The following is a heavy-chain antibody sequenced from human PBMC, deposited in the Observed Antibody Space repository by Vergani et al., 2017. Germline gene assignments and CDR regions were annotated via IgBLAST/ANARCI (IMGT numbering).Heavy chain of an antibody. V-gene: IGHV4-34*01. CDR2: INHSGST. D-gene: IGHD2-2*01. J-gene: IGHJ3*02. Sequence: QVQLQQWGAGLLTPSETLSLTCAVYGVSFSGYYWSWIRQPPGKGLEWIGEINHSGSTNYNPSLKSRVTISVDTSKNQFSLKLSSVTAADTAVYYCARLIVVVPAARHIPILAFDIWGQGTMVTVSS. CDR1: GVSFSGYY. CDR3: ARLIVVVPAARHIPILAFDI.